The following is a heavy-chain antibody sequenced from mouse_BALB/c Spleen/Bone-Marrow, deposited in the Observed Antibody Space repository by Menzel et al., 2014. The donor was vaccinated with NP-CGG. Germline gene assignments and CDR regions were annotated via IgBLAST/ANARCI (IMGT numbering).Heavy chain of an antibody. CDR3: ARLSNYGPSYAMDY. D-gene: IGHD2-5*01. CDR1: GFNIKDTY. V-gene: IGHV14-3*02. J-gene: IGHJ4*01. Sequence: VQLQQPGAELVKPGASVKLSCTASGFNIKDTYMHWVKQRPEQGLEWIGRIDPANGNTKYDPKFQGKATITADTSSNTAYLQLSSMTSEDTAVYYCARLSNYGPSYAMDYWGQGTSVTVSS. CDR2: IDPANGNT.